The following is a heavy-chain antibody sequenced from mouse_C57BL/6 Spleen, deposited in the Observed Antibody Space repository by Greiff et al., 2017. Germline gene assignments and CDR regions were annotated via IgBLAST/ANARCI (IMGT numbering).Heavy chain of an antibody. V-gene: IGHV1-64*01. CDR3: ARGGTFDY. Sequence: VKLQESGAELVKPGASVKLSCQASGYTFSSYWMHWVKQRPGQGLEWIGMIHPNSGSINYTEKFKNKAKLTVDKSSSTAYMQLRSLTSETSAFYYCARGGTFDYCGQGTTLTVSS. CDR2: IHPNSGSI. D-gene: IGHD3-1*01. J-gene: IGHJ2*01. CDR1: GYTFSSYW.